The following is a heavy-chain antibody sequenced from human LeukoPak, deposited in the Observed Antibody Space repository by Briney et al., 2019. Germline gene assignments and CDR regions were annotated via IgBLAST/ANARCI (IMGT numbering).Heavy chain of an antibody. CDR1: GFTFSSYW. D-gene: IGHD6-6*01. Sequence: GGSLRLSCAASGFTFSSYWMHWVRQAPGKGLEWVAVISYDGSNKYYADSVKGRFTISRDNSKNTLYLQMNSLRAEDTAVYYCARDHEYSSSLYYFDYWGQGTLVTVSS. CDR2: ISYDGSNK. V-gene: IGHV3-30-3*01. CDR3: ARDHEYSSSLYYFDY. J-gene: IGHJ4*02.